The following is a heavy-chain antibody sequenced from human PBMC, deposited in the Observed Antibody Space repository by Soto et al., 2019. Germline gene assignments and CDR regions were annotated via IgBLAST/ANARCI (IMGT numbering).Heavy chain of an antibody. Sequence: PSETRSLTCTVSGESMTRGSPNNTTYYWGWMRQPPGKGLEWIASFFIGGNTYYNPSLKSRVTTSVDTSKNQFSLNLSSVTAADTAVYYGASALYFSGGRCSFDLWGQGTLVTGS. D-gene: IGHD2-15*01. J-gene: IGHJ5*02. V-gene: IGHV4-39*07. CDR3: ASALYFSGGRCSFDL. CDR1: GESMTRGSPNNTTYY. CDR2: FFIGGNT.